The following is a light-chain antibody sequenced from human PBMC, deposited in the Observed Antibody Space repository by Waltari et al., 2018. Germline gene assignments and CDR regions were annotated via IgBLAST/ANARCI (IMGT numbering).Light chain of an antibody. CDR3: QNYVRLPAT. V-gene: IGKV3-20*01. CDR2: EAS. J-gene: IGKJ1*01. Sequence: EIVLTQSPGPLSLSPGARAPLACRASPRVGRSFAWYQQKPGQAPRLLIYEASRRATGIPDRFSGGGSGTDFSLTLNRLEPEDVAVYYCQNYVRLPATFGQGTKVEVK. CDR1: PRVGRS.